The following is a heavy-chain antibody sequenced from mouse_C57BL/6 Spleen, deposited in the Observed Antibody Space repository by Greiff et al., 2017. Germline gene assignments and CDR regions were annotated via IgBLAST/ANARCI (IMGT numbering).Heavy chain of an antibody. J-gene: IGHJ2*01. CDR3: ARNYDGYFDY. CDR1: GYTFTSYG. CDR2: IYPRSGNT. D-gene: IGHD2-3*01. Sequence: QVQLKESGAELARPGASVKLSCKASGYTFTSYGISWVKQRTGQGLEWIGEIYPRSGNTYYNEKFKGKATLTADKSSSTAYMELRSLTSEDSVVYFCARNYDGYFDYWGQGTTLTVSS. V-gene: IGHV1-81*01.